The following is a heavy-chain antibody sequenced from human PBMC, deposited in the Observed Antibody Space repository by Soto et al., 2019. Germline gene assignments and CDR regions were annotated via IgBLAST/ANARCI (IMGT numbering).Heavy chain of an antibody. Sequence: SETLSLTCSVSGGSISSGDYYWSWIRQPPGEGLEWIGYIYYRGSTYYNPSLKRRVTISVDTSKNPFSLKLSSVTAADTAVYYCARARGRTDFDYWGQGTLVTVSS. J-gene: IGHJ4*02. CDR3: ARARGRTDFDY. CDR2: IYYRGST. V-gene: IGHV4-30-4*01. CDR1: GGSISSGDYY.